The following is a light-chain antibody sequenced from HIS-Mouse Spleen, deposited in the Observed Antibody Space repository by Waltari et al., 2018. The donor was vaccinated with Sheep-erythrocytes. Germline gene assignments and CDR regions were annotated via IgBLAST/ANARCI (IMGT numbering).Light chain of an antibody. CDR1: HSLLHSNGFNY. CDR3: MQALQTPRLT. V-gene: IGKV2-28*01. Sequence: DIVMTQSPLSLPVTPGEPASISCRSSHSLLHSNGFNYLDWYLQKPGQSTQLLIYLGAYRFSGVPDRCSGSGSGTDFTLKISRVEAEDVVVYYCMQALQTPRLTFGGGTKLEIK. J-gene: IGKJ4*01. CDR2: LGA.